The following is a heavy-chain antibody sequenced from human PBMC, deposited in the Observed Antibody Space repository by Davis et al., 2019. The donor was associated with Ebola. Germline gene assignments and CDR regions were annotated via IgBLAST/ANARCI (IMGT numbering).Heavy chain of an antibody. CDR1: GFTFSGYY. CDR3: VGNLAV. V-gene: IGHV3-74*01. CDR2: IHRDGSPT. Sequence: GESLKISCAASGFTFSGYYMHWVRQAPGKGLVWVSRIHRDGSPTNYADSVKGRFTISRDNAKNTLYLQMNSLRAEDTAVYYCVGNLAVWGQGTLVTVSS. J-gene: IGHJ4*02.